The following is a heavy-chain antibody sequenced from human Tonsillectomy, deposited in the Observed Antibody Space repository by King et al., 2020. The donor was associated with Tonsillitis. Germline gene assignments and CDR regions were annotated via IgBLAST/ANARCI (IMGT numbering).Heavy chain of an antibody. V-gene: IGHV1-58*01. CDR3: AALPFLLLPYRDWFDP. CDR2: IVVGSGNT. J-gene: IGHJ5*02. CDR1: GFTFTSSA. Sequence: QLVESGPEVKKPGTSVKVSCKASGFTFTSSAVQWVRQARGQRLEWIGWIVVGSGNTNYAQKFQERVTITRDMSTSTAYMELSSLRSEDTAVYYCAALPFLLLPYRDWFDPWGQGTLVTVSS. D-gene: IGHD1-26*01.